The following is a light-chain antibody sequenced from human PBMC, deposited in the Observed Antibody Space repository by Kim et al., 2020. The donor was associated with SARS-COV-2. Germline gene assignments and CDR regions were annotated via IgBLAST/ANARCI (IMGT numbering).Light chain of an antibody. CDR3: SSYTSSSTWV. Sequence: GQAITISCTGSSSDVGGYNYVSWHQQHPGEAPRLMIYEVTKRPSEISSRFSGSKSGNTASLTISGLQVEDEADYYCSSYTSSSTWVFGGGTQLT. CDR1: SSDVGGYNY. CDR2: EVT. J-gene: IGLJ3*02. V-gene: IGLV2-14*01.